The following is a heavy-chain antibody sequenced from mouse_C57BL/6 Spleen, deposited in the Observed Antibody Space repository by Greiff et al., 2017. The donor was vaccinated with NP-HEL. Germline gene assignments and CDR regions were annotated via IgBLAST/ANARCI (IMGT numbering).Heavy chain of an antibody. CDR3: ARFFDFYYFDY. CDR1: GYTFTSFW. CDR2: IDPSDSYT. J-gene: IGHJ2*01. V-gene: IGHV1-50*01. Sequence: VQLQQPGAELVKPGASVKLSCKASGYTFTSFWMQWVKQRPGQGLEWIGEIDPSDSYTNYNQKFKGKATLTVDTSSSTAYMQLSSLTSEDSAVYYCARFFDFYYFDYWGQGTTLTVSS. D-gene: IGHD2-4*01.